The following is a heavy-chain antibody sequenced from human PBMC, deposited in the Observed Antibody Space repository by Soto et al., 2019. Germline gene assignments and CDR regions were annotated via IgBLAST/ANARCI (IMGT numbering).Heavy chain of an antibody. J-gene: IGHJ1*01. Sequence: GGSRLSCAASGFTFTNAWMSWVRQAPGKGLEWVGRIKSKTDGGTTDYAAPVKGRFTIPRDDSKNTLYLQMNSLKTEDTAVYYCTTARGTYGAEYFQHWGQGTLVTVSS. D-gene: IGHD4-17*01. CDR2: IKSKTDGGTT. CDR1: GFTFTNAW. V-gene: IGHV3-15*01. CDR3: TTARGTYGAEYFQH.